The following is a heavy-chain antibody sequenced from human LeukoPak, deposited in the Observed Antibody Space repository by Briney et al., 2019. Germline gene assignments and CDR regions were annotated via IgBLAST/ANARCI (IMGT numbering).Heavy chain of an antibody. CDR3: AKGRDYGDYEGRLDY. CDR2: ISGSGGST. Sequence: PGGSLRLSCAASGFTFSSYAMSWVRQAPGKGLEWVSAISGSGGSTYYADSVKGRFTISRDNSKNTLYLQMNSLRAEDTAVYYCAKGRDYGDYEGRLDYWGQGTLVTVSS. CDR1: GFTFSSYA. V-gene: IGHV3-23*01. J-gene: IGHJ4*02. D-gene: IGHD4-17*01.